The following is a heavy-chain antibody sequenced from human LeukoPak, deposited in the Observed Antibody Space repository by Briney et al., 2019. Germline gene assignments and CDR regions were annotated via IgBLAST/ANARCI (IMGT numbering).Heavy chain of an antibody. J-gene: IGHJ4*02. D-gene: IGHD6-13*01. CDR2: INPSAGST. Sequence: HGASVRVSCKASGYTFTSYYIHRVRQAPGQALEWMGIINPSAGSTNYAQKFQGRVTMTRDTSTSTVYMELSSLRSGDTAVYYCARASYTSTWGAFDYWGQGTLVTVSS. CDR1: GYTFTSYY. V-gene: IGHV1-46*01. CDR3: ARASYTSTWGAFDY.